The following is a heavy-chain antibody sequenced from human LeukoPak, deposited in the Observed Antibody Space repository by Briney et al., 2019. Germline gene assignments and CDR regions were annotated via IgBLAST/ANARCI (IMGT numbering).Heavy chain of an antibody. V-gene: IGHV3-23*01. J-gene: IGHJ4*02. Sequence: GTLSLTCAVSGGSISSDNWWSWVRQPPGKGLEWVSGIIGGGGSTYYADSVKGRFTISGDNSRNTLFLQMNSLRAEDTAVYYCAHGAMYQLDYWGQGTLVTVSS. CDR3: AHGAMYQLDY. D-gene: IGHD2-2*01. CDR1: GGSISSDN. CDR2: IIGGGGST.